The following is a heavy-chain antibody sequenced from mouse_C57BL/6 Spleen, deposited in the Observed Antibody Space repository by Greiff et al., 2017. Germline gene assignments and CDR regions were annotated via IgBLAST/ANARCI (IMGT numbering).Heavy chain of an antibody. J-gene: IGHJ1*03. CDR1: GYAFSSYC. CDR2: IYPGDGDT. CDR3: AREDGDWYFDV. Sequence: VQLQQSGAELVKPGASVKISCKASGYAFSSYCMNWVKQRPGKGLEWIGQIYPGDGDTNYNGKFKGKATLTADKSSSIAYMQLSSLTSEDSAVYFCAREDGDWYFDVWGTGTTVTVSS. V-gene: IGHV1-80*01.